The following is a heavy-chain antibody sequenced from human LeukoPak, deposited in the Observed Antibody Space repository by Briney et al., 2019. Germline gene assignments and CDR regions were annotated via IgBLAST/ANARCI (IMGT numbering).Heavy chain of an antibody. CDR1: GYTFTSYD. CDR2: MNPNSGNT. D-gene: IGHD5-18*01. J-gene: IGHJ4*02. V-gene: IGHV1-8*01. Sequence: GASVKVSCKASGYTFTSYDINWVRQATGQGLEWMGWMNPNSGNTGYAQKFQGRVTMTRNTSISTAYMELSSLRSEDTAVYYCASRDTAMVTPPDYWGQGTLVTVSS. CDR3: ASRDTAMVTPPDY.